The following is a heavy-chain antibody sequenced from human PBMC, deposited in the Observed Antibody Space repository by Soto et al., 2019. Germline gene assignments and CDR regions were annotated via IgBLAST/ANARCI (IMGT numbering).Heavy chain of an antibody. CDR2: IYYRGST. Sequence: PSETLSLTCSVSGDYIHVGGYYWTWARQHPGKGLEWIGYIYYRGSTYYNPSLKSRLTISADTSKNQFSLKLNSVTAADTAVYYCARDRGTGTTYYFDYWGQGALVTVSS. CDR1: GDYIHVGGYY. D-gene: IGHD1-7*01. CDR3: ARDRGTGTTYYFDY. J-gene: IGHJ4*02. V-gene: IGHV4-31*03.